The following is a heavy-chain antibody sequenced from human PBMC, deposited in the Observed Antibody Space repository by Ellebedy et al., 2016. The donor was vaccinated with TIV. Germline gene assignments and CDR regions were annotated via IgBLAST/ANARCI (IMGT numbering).Heavy chain of an antibody. CDR2: INAGNGNT. CDR3: ARDRGRYCSGGSCYSGWFDP. V-gene: IGHV1-3*01. J-gene: IGHJ5*02. D-gene: IGHD2-15*01. Sequence: ASVKVSCKASGYTFTSYAMHWVRRAPGQRLEWMGWINAGNGNTKYSQKFQGRVTITRDTSASTAYMELSSLRSEDTAVYYCARDRGRYCSGGSCYSGWFDPWGQGTLVTVSP. CDR1: GYTFTSYA.